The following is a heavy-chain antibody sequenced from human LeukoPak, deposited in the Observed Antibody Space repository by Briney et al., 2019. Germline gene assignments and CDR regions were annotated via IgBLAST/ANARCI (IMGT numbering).Heavy chain of an antibody. J-gene: IGHJ3*02. CDR1: GYTFTSYG. CDR3: ARAPPIVGASTFDI. CDR2: ISAYNGNT. D-gene: IGHD1-26*01. Sequence: APVKVSCKASGYTFTSYGITWVRQAPGQGLEWMGWISAYNGNTNHAQKLQGRVTMTTDTSTSTAYMELRSLRSDDTAVYYCARAPPIVGASTFDIWGQGTMVTVSS. V-gene: IGHV1-18*01.